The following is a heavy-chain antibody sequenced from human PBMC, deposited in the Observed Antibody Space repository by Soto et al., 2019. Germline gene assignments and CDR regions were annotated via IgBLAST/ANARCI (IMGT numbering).Heavy chain of an antibody. CDR1: GYSFTSYC. CDR3: AGGGVRGVITRTRDYYGMDV. Sequence: VESLKISCKGSGYSFTSYCIGWVRQMPGKGLEWMGIIYPGDSDTRYSPSFQGQVTISADKSISTAYLQWSSLKASDTAMYYCAGGGVRGVITRTRDYYGMDVWGQGTTVTVSS. D-gene: IGHD3-10*01. CDR2: IYPGDSDT. V-gene: IGHV5-51*01. J-gene: IGHJ6*02.